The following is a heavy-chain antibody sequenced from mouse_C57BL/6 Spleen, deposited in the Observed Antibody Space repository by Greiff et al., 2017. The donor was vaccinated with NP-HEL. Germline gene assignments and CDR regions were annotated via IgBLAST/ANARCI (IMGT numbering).Heavy chain of an antibody. D-gene: IGHD2-5*01. CDR3: ARLPYSNSWFAY. CDR2: IYPGSGST. V-gene: IGHV1-55*01. J-gene: IGHJ3*01. Sequence: QVQLKEPGAELVKPGASVKMSCKASGYTFTSYWITWVKQRPGQGLEWIGDIYPGSGSTNYNEKFKRKAKLTVDTSSSTAYMQLSSLTSEDSAVYYCARLPYSNSWFAYWGQGTLVTVSA. CDR1: GYTFTSYW.